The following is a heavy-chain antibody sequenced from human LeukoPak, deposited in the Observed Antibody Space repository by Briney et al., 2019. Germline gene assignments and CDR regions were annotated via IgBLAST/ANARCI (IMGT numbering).Heavy chain of an antibody. D-gene: IGHD6-13*01. Sequence: GGSLRLSCAASGFTFSRYAMSWVRQAPGKGLEWVSGISGSGNSTYYADYVKGRFTISRDSAKDTLFLQMNSLRAEDTAVYYCAKGPLVYSGGNWYFFDYWGQGTLVTVSS. CDR3: AKGPLVYSGGNWYFFDY. CDR1: GFTFSRYA. V-gene: IGHV3-23*01. CDR2: ISGSGNST. J-gene: IGHJ4*02.